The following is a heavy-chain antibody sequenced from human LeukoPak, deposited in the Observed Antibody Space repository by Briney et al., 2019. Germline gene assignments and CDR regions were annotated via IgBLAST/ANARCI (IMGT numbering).Heavy chain of an antibody. V-gene: IGHV3-33*01. CDR2: IWHDGSNK. J-gene: IGHJ4*02. CDR1: GFTFSSYG. Sequence: GGSLRLSCAASGFTFSSYGMHWVRQAPGKGLEWVAVIWHDGSNKYYADSVKGRFTISRDNSKNTLYLQMNSLRAEDTAVYYCASAFQNYDILTGPFDYWGQGTLVTVSS. D-gene: IGHD3-9*01. CDR3: ASAFQNYDILTGPFDY.